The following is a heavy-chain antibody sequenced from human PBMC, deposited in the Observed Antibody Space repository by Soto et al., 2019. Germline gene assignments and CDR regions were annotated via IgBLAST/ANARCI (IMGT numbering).Heavy chain of an antibody. V-gene: IGHV4-59*01. CDR3: ARDMSGGSSWYEFDS. CDR1: GDSIRSSY. D-gene: IGHD6-13*01. J-gene: IGHJ4*02. CDR2: VYHTGTT. Sequence: SETLSLTCTVSGDSIRSSYWSWVRQPPGRGLEWIGYVYHTGTTNSNPSLKSRVTISADTSKNLFSLKLISVTPADTAVYFCARDMSGGSSWYEFDSWGPGTLVTVSS.